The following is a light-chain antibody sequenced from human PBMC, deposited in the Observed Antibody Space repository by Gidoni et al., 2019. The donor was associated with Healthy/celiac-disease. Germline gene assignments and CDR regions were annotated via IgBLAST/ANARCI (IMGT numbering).Light chain of an antibody. CDR2: GAS. Sequence: EIVLTQSPGTLSLSPGERATLSCRASQSVSSSYLAWYQQKPGQAPRLLIYGASSRATGIPDRFSGSGSGTDFTITISRLEPEDFAVYYCQQYGSSQTFXGXTKVEIK. CDR1: QSVSSSY. CDR3: QQYGSSQT. J-gene: IGKJ4*01. V-gene: IGKV3-20*01.